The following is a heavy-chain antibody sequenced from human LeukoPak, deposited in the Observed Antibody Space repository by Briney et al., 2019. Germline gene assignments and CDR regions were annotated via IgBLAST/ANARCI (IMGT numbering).Heavy chain of an antibody. CDR3: ATVPAASNGAFDI. Sequence: SETLSLTCAVYGGSFSGYYWSWIRQPPGKGLEWIGEINHSGSTNYNPFLKSRVTISVDTSKNQFSLKLSSVTAADTAVYYCATVPAASNGAFDIWGQGTMVTVSS. V-gene: IGHV4-34*01. CDR1: GGSFSGYY. D-gene: IGHD2-2*01. J-gene: IGHJ3*02. CDR2: INHSGST.